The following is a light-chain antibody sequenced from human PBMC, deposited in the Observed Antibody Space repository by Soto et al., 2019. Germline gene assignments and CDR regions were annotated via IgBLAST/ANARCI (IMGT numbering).Light chain of an antibody. Sequence: QSVLTQPPSVSGAPGQRVTISCTGTSSDVGGYNYVSWYQQHPGKVPKLIIYDVTVRPSGVSTRFSGSKSGTTASLTISGLQAEDEADYFCNSYTSSSVVVFGGGTKLTVL. J-gene: IGLJ2*01. CDR1: SSDVGGYNY. V-gene: IGLV2-14*03. CDR3: NSYTSSSVVV. CDR2: DVT.